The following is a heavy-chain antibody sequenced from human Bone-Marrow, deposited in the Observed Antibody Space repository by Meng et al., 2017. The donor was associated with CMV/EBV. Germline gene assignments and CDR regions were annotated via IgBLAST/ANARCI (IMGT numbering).Heavy chain of an antibody. V-gene: IGHV1-2*02. Sequence: GESLKISCKGSGYSFTSYYMHWVRQAPGQGLECMGWINPNSGGTNYAQKFQGRVTMTRDTSISTAYMELSRLRSDDTAVYYCARDPPKQGYCSSTSCPPWDYWGQGTLVTVSS. D-gene: IGHD2-2*01. CDR3: ARDPPKQGYCSSTSCPPWDY. J-gene: IGHJ4*02. CDR2: INPNSGGT. CDR1: GYSFTSYY.